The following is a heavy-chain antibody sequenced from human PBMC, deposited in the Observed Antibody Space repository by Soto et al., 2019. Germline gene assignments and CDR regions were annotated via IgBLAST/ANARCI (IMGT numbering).Heavy chain of an antibody. J-gene: IGHJ6*03. V-gene: IGHV3-48*01. CDR2: ISSSSSTI. Sequence: PGGSLRLACAASGFTLSSYSMNWVRQAPGKGLEWVSYISSSSSTIYYADSVKGRFTISRDNAKNSLYLQMNSLRAEDTAVYYCARDPRTVPYSLAPQYFYYYMAVSGKCTTVLLSS. CDR1: GFTLSSYS. D-gene: IGHD5-18*01. CDR3: ARDPRTVPYSLAPQYFYYYMAV.